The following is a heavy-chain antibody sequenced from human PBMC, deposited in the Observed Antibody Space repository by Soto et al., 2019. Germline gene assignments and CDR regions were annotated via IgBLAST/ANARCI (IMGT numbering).Heavy chain of an antibody. J-gene: IGHJ6*03. CDR3: ARGLILWFGAFSRRWGYYYYMDV. CDR2: INDSGNI. D-gene: IGHD3-10*01. CDR1: GGSFSGYQ. V-gene: IGHV4-34*01. Sequence: QVQLQQWGAGLLKPSETLSLTCAVYGGSFSGYQWTWIRQTPGKRLEWIGGINDSGNINYNPSLKSRVTILVDTPKNQLSLRLRSVTAADTAVYYCARGLILWFGAFSRRWGYYYYMDVWGKGTTVTVSS.